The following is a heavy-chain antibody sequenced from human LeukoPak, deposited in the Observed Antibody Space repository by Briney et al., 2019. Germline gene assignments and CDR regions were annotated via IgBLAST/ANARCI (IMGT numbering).Heavy chain of an antibody. CDR3: ARDRSSSGPYYYYYMDV. CDR1: GFTFSSYA. V-gene: IGHV3-23*01. CDR2: ISGSGGST. Sequence: GGSLRLSCAASGFTFSSYAMSWVRQAPGKGLEWVSAISGSGGSTYYADSVKGRFTISRDNSKNTLYLQMNSLRAEDTAVYYCARDRSSSGPYYYYYMDVWGKGTTVTVSS. D-gene: IGHD6-19*01. J-gene: IGHJ6*03.